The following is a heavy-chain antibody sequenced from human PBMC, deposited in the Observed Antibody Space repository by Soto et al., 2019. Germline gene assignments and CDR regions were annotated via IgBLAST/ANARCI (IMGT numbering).Heavy chain of an antibody. V-gene: IGHV6-1*01. J-gene: IGHJ4*02. Sequence: SQTLSLTCAISGDSVSSNSAAWNWIRQSPSRGLEWLGRTYYRSKWYNDYAVSVKSRITINPDTSENQFSLQLNSVTPDDTAVYHCERQNPDFLSAFDYWGQGSLVTVSS. D-gene: IGHD6-19*01. CDR3: ERQNPDFLSAFDY. CDR1: GDSVSSNSAA. CDR2: TYYRSKWYN.